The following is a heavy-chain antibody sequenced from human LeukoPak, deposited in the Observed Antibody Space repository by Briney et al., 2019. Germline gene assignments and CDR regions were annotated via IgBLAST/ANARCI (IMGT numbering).Heavy chain of an antibody. CDR2: IKSQTDGGSA. Sequence: NAGGSLRLSCAASGFTFSSAYMSWVRRAPGKGLEWVGRIKSQTDGGSADYAAPVRGRFTISRDDSRTTLYLEMNSLKDEDTAVYYCTTVPAYTSGWFGGIGYWGQGTRVTVSS. V-gene: IGHV3-15*05. J-gene: IGHJ4*02. CDR1: GFTFSSAY. CDR3: TTVPAYTSGWFGGIGY. D-gene: IGHD6-19*01.